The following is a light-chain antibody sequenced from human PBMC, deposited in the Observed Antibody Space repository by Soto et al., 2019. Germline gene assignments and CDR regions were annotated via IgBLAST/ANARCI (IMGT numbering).Light chain of an antibody. CDR1: TSNIGSHS. Sequence: QSVLTQPPSASGAPGQRVTISCSGSTSNIGSHSVNWYRQLPGTAPKVVMFANDERPSGVPDRISGSKSGTSASLVISGLQSEDEADYYCAAWDDTLNGYVFGTGTKLTVL. J-gene: IGLJ1*01. CDR3: AAWDDTLNGYV. V-gene: IGLV1-44*01. CDR2: AND.